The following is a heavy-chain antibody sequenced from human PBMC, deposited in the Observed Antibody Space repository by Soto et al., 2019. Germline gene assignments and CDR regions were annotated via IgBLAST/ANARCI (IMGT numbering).Heavy chain of an antibody. CDR3: ARAANGGNYACDY. D-gene: IGHD4-4*01. V-gene: IGHV4-61*01. CDR2: IYYSGST. CDR1: GGSVSSGSYY. J-gene: IGHJ4*02. Sequence: QVQLQESGPGLVKPSETLSLTCTVSGGSVSSGSYYWSWIRQPPGMGLECIGSIYYSGSTHYNPSQRSRVTKSVDMSKNQFTLKLSSVTAADTAVYYCARAANGGNYACDYWGQGTLVTVSS.